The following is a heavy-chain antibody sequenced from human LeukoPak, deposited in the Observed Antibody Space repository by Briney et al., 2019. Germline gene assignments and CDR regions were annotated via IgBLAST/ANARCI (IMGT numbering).Heavy chain of an antibody. CDR3: AADRSSGEYDY. J-gene: IGHJ4*02. Sequence: ASVKVSCKASGNTFTGYHMHWVRQAPGQGLEWMGYIHPNSGNTGYAQKFQGRVTITRNTSISTAYMELSSLRSEDTAVYYCAADRSSGEYDYWGQGTLVTVSS. CDR2: IHPNSGNT. V-gene: IGHV1-8*03. D-gene: IGHD3-10*01. CDR1: GNTFTGYH.